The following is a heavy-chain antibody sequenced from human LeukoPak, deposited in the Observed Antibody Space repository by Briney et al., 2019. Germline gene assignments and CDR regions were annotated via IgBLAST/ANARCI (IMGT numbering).Heavy chain of an antibody. CDR3: AVVVTAIRRYDAFDI. J-gene: IGHJ3*02. D-gene: IGHD2-21*02. CDR1: GFTVSSNY. V-gene: IGHV3-53*01. CDR2: IYSGGST. Sequence: GGSLRLSCAASGFTVSSNYMSWVRQAPGKGREWVSVIYSGGSTYYADSVKGRFTISRDNSKNTLYLQMNSLRAEDTAVYYCAVVVTAIRRYDAFDIWGQGTMVTVSS.